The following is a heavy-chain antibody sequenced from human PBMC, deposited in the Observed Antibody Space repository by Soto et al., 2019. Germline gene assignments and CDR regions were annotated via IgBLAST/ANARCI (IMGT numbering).Heavy chain of an antibody. V-gene: IGHV1-18*01. J-gene: IGHJ4*02. CDR3: ARAYGDYYFDT. D-gene: IGHD4-17*01. CDR1: GYTFSSYG. Sequence: QVQLVQSGAEQKKPGASLKVSCKASGYTFSSYGISWVRQAPGQGLEWMGWISTYKGDTHYAQKLQGRVTLTTDTSTSTAYMELRSLRYDDTAVYYCARAYGDYYFDTWGQGTLVIVSS. CDR2: ISTYKGDT.